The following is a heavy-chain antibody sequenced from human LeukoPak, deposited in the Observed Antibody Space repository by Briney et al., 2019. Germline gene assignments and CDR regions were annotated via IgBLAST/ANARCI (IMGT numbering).Heavy chain of an antibody. CDR1: GYTFTSYD. J-gene: IGHJ4*02. V-gene: IGHV1-8*01. D-gene: IGHD3-22*01. Sequence: ASVKVSCEASGYTFTSYDINWVRQATGQGLEWMGWMNPNSGNTGYAQKFQGRVTMTRNTSISTAYMELSSLRSEDTAVYYCARRAYYYDSSGYYALGYWGQGTLVTVSS. CDR2: MNPNSGNT. CDR3: ARRAYYYDSSGYYALGY.